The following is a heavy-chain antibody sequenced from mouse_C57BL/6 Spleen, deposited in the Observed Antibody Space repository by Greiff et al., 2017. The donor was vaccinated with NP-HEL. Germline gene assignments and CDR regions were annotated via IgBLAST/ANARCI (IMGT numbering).Heavy chain of an antibody. CDR1: GYSITSGYY. J-gene: IGHJ4*01. D-gene: IGHD1-1*01. V-gene: IGHV3-6*01. CDR2: ISYDGSN. CDR3: ASLITTVVGAMDY. Sequence: EVQRVESGPGLVKPSQSLSLTCSVTGYSITSGYYWNWIRQFPGNKLEWMGYISYDGSNNYNPSLKNRISITRDTSKNQFFLKLNSVTTEDTATYYCASLITTVVGAMDYWGQGTSVTVSS.